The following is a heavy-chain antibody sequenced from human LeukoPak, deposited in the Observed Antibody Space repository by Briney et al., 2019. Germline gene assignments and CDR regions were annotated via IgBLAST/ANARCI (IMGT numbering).Heavy chain of an antibody. Sequence: GASVKLSCKASGVTFSSYAISWVRQAPGQGLEWMGGIIPIFGTANYAQKFQGRVTITADESTSTAYMELSSLRSEDTAVYYCARKVLYYFDYWGQGTLVTVSS. CDR2: IIPIFGTA. J-gene: IGHJ4*02. D-gene: IGHD4/OR15-4a*01. CDR3: ARKVLYYFDY. V-gene: IGHV1-69*13. CDR1: GVTFSSYA.